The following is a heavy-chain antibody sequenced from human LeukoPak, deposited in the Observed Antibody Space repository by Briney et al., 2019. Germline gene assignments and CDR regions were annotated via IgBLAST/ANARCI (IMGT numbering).Heavy chain of an antibody. Sequence: GGSLRLSCAASGFTVSSNYMSWVRQAPGKGLEWVSVIYSGGSTYYADSVKGRFTISRDNSKNTLYLQMNSLRAEDTAVYYCARGLTTVTPLDTWGQGTMVTVSS. V-gene: IGHV3-66*02. J-gene: IGHJ3*02. CDR2: IYSGGST. D-gene: IGHD4-11*01. CDR1: GFTVSSNY. CDR3: ARGLTTVTPLDT.